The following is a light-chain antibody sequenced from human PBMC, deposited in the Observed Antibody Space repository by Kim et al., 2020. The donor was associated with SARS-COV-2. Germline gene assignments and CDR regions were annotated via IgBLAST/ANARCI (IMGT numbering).Light chain of an antibody. J-gene: IGLJ3*02. V-gene: IGLV3-25*03. Sequence: SPGQTARITCSGDALPKQYAYWYQQKPGQAPVLVIYKDSERPSVIPERFSGSSSGTTVTLTISGVQAEDEADYYCQSADSSGTWVFGGGTQLTVL. CDR2: KDS. CDR3: QSADSSGTWV. CDR1: ALPKQY.